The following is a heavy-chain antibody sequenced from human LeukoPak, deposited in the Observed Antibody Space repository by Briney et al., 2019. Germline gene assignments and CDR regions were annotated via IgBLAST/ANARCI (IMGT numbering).Heavy chain of an antibody. D-gene: IGHD5-24*01. V-gene: IGHV4-34*01. CDR3: ARNRVEMATIEGFDY. J-gene: IGHJ4*02. CDR1: GGSFSGYY. Sequence: SETLSLTCAVYGGSFSGYYWSWIRQPPGKGLEWIGEINHSGSTNYNPSLKSRVTISVDTSKNQFSLKLSSVTAADTAVYYCARNRVEMATIEGFDYWGQGTLVTVSS. CDR2: INHSGST.